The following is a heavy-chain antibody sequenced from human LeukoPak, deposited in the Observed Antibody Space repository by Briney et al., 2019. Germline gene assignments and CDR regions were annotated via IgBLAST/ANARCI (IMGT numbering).Heavy chain of an antibody. CDR2: IYTSGST. V-gene: IGHV4-61*02. CDR1: GGSISSGSYY. J-gene: IGHJ4*02. CDR3: AVSPSIAVAGSA. D-gene: IGHD6-19*01. Sequence: SETLSLTCTVSGGSISSGSYYWSWIRQPAGKGLEWIGRIYTSGSTNYNPSLKSRVTISVDTSKNQFSLKLSSVTAADTAVYYCAVSPSIAVAGSARGQGTLVTVSS.